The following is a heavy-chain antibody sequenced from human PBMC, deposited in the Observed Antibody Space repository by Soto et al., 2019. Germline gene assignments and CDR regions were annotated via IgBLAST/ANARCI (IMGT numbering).Heavy chain of an antibody. J-gene: IGHJ4*02. V-gene: IGHV3-74*01. CDR2: INRDGSRT. CDR1: GFISSSYW. Sequence: EVQLVESGGNVLQPGGSLRLSCAASGFISSSYWMHWVRQAPGKGLVWVSRINRDGSRTDYADSVKGRFAVSRDNAKNTVLLQTNSLRADDTAVYYCARGVNGYYYVDYWGQGTLVTVSS. D-gene: IGHD2-8*01. CDR3: ARGVNGYYYVDY.